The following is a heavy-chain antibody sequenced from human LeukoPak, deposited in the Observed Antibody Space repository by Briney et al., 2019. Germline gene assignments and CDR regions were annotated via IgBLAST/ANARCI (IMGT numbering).Heavy chain of an antibody. CDR3: ASNSRVPYYYYGMDV. V-gene: IGHV4-4*02. CDR2: INHSGST. J-gene: IGHJ6*02. D-gene: IGHD1-1*01. Sequence: SETLSLTCTVSGDSINSLDLWSWIRQPPGKGLEWIGEINHSGSTNYNPSLKSRVTISVDTSKNQFSLKLSSVTAADTAVYYCASNSRVPYYYYGMDVWGQGTTVTVSS. CDR1: GDSINSLDL.